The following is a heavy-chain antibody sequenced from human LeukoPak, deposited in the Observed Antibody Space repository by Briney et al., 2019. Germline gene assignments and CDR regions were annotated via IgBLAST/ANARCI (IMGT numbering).Heavy chain of an antibody. CDR1: GGSISSSY. Sequence: PSETLSLTCAVSGGSISSSYWTWVRQSPRKGLEWIAYIYFSGFTIYNPSLRSRVTISVDTSKKQFSLKLTSVTAADTAVYYCARGFGEVIRSDYYYYGMDVWGQGTTVTVSS. CDR2: IYFSGFT. J-gene: IGHJ6*02. V-gene: IGHV4-59*01. CDR3: ARGFGEVIRSDYYYYGMDV. D-gene: IGHD3-3*01.